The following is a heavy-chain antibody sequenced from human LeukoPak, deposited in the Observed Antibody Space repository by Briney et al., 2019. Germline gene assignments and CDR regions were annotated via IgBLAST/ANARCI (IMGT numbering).Heavy chain of an antibody. CDR1: GGSFSGYY. J-gene: IGHJ4*02. D-gene: IGHD3-3*01. CDR2: INHSGST. Sequence: SETLSLTCAVYGGSFSGYYWSWIRQPPGKGLEWIGEINHSGSTNYNPSLKSRVTISVDTSKNQFSLKLSSVTAADTAVYYCARGRGTIFGVARSYWGQGTLVTVSS. CDR3: ARGRGTIFGVARSY. V-gene: IGHV4-34*01.